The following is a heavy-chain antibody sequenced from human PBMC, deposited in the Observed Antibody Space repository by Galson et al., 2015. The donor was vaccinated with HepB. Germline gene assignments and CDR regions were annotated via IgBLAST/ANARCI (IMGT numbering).Heavy chain of an antibody. CDR1: GYSFTSYW. D-gene: IGHD3-10*01. J-gene: IGHJ3*02. Sequence: QSGAEVKKPGESLKISCKGSGYSFTSYWIGWVRQMPGKGLEWMGIIYPGDSDTRYSPSFQGQVTISADKSISTAYLQWSSLKASDTAMYYCARHIAILWFGELVAFDIWGQGTMVTVSS. CDR2: IYPGDSDT. CDR3: ARHIAILWFGELVAFDI. V-gene: IGHV5-51*01.